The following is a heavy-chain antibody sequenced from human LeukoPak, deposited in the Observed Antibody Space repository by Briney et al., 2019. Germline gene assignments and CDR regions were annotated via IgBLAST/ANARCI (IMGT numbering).Heavy chain of an antibody. V-gene: IGHV3-7*03. CDR2: IKQDGSEK. Sequence: GGSLRLSCAASGFTFNDYWMTWVRQAPGKGLEWVAHIKQDGSEKCYVDSLKGRFTISRDNAKNSLFLQMNSLRAEDTAVYYCVRDCSSASLSSGCYYAMDVWGKGTTVTVSS. J-gene: IGHJ6*04. CDR1: GFTFNDYW. CDR3: VRDCSSASLSSGCYYAMDV. D-gene: IGHD2-2*01.